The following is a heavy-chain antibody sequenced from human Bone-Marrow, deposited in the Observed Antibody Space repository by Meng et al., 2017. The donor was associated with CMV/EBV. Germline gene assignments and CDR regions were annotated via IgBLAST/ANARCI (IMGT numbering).Heavy chain of an antibody. V-gene: IGHV1-69*10. Sequence: SVKVSCKASGGTFSSYAISWVRQAPGQGLEWMRGIIPMIDKAHYAQKFQGIVTITADKPTSTAYMELSSLKSDDTAVYYCASAMVRTVTTYYYYLYGLDVWGQGTTVTVSS. CDR2: IIPMIDKA. D-gene: IGHD3-10*01. CDR1: GGTFSSYA. J-gene: IGHJ6*02. CDR3: ASAMVRTVTTYYYYLYGLDV.